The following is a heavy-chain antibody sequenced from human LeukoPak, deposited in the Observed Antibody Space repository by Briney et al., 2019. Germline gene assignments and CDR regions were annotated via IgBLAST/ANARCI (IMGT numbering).Heavy chain of an antibody. CDR3: ARDPWIKPGITMAGHS. CDR1: GGSISSYY. D-gene: IGHD6-19*01. V-gene: IGHV4-4*07. J-gene: IGHJ4*02. CDR2: IYTSGST. Sequence: SETLSLTCTVSGGSISSYYWSWIRQPAGKGLEWIGHIYTSGSTNYNPSLKSRVTISVDKSRNHFSLNLRSVTAADTAVYYCARDPWIKPGITMAGHSWGQGTLVTVSS.